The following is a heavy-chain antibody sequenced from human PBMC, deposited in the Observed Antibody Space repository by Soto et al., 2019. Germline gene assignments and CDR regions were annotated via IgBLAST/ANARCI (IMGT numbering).Heavy chain of an antibody. CDR1: GGSISSYY. J-gene: IGHJ4*02. Sequence: KTSETLSLSCTVSGGSISSYYWSWIRQPPGKGLEWIGYIYYSGSTNYNPSLKSRVTISVDTSKNQFSLKLSSVTAADTAVYYCAADDMTTFIWGQGTLVTVSS. CDR2: IYYSGST. D-gene: IGHD1-1*01. V-gene: IGHV4-59*01. CDR3: AADDMTTFI.